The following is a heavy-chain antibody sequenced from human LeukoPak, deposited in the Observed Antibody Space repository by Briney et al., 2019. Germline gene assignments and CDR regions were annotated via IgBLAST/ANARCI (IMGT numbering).Heavy chain of an antibody. J-gene: IGHJ4*02. V-gene: IGHV3-30*02. CDR3: ARDGPQFDY. CDR2: IRYDGSYK. CDR1: GFTFSSHG. Sequence: GGSLRLSCAVSGFTFSSHGMHRVRRAPGKGLEWVAFIRYDGSYKYYADPVKGRFTISRDNSKNTLYLQMNSLRPEDTAVYYCARDGPQFDYWGQGTLVTVSS.